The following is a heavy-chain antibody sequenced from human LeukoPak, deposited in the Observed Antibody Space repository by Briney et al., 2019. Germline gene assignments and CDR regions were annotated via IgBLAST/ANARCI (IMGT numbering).Heavy chain of an antibody. CDR1: GGSISSGSYY. J-gene: IGHJ5*02. D-gene: IGHD3-16*01. Sequence: PSETLSLTCTVSGGSISSGSYYWSWIRQPAGKGLEWIGRIYTSGSTNYNPSLKSRVTISVDTSKNQFSLKLSSVTAADTAVYYCARGVLGPWGYPFDPWGQGTLVTVSS. V-gene: IGHV4-61*02. CDR2: IYTSGST. CDR3: ARGVLGPWGYPFDP.